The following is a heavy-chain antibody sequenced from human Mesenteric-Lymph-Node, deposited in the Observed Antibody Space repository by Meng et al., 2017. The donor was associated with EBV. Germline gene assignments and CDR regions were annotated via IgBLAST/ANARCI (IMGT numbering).Heavy chain of an antibody. D-gene: IGHD3-3*01. V-gene: IGHV1-3*01. CDR1: GYSFTSYG. CDR3: ARGGYDFWSGYYTFDY. Sequence: VQRGPSGAEVKKPGASVKVSCKASGYSFTSYGIHWVRQAPGHSPEWMGWINAGNDNTKYSQKFQHRVTIIRDTSATTAYMELSSLRSEDTAVYYCARGGYDFWSGYYTFDYWGQGTLVTVSS. CDR2: INAGNDNT. J-gene: IGHJ4*02.